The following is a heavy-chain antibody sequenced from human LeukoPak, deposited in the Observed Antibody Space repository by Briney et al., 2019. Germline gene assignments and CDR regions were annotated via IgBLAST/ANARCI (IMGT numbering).Heavy chain of an antibody. D-gene: IGHD6-13*01. V-gene: IGHV3-23*01. CDR2: ISGSGGST. CDR3: AKAWTYSSSWYPN. J-gene: IGHJ4*02. CDR1: GFTFSSDA. Sequence: GGSLRLSCAASGFTFSSDAMSWVRQAPGEGLEWVSAISGSGGSTYYADSVQGRFTISRDNSKNTLYLQMNSLRAEDTAVYYCAKAWTYSSSWYPNWGQGTLVTVSS.